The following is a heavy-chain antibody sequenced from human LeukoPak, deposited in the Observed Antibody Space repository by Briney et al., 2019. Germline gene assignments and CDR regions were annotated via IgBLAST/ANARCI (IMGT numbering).Heavy chain of an antibody. CDR3: ARVGDYGEPRDY. J-gene: IGHJ4*02. Sequence: GASVKVSCKASGGTFSSYAISWVRQAPGQGLEWMGWISTYNGNTNYAQKLQGRVTMTTDTSTSTAYMDLRSLRSDDTAVYYCARVGDYGEPRDYWGQGTLVTVSS. CDR1: GGTFSSYA. CDR2: ISTYNGNT. D-gene: IGHD4-17*01. V-gene: IGHV1-18*01.